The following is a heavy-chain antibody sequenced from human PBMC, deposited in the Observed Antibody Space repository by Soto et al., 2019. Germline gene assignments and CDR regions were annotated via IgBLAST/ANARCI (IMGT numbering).Heavy chain of an antibody. D-gene: IGHD3-22*01. J-gene: IGHJ4*02. V-gene: IGHV3-11*01. Sequence: PWGSLRLSCAASGFTFSDYYMSWIRQAPGKGLEWVSYISSSGSIIYYADSVKGRFTISRDNAKNSLYLQMNSLRAEDTAVYYCARDLGYYDSDGYCDYWGEGTLVTVSA. CDR1: GFTFSDYY. CDR2: ISSSGSII. CDR3: ARDLGYYDSDGYCDY.